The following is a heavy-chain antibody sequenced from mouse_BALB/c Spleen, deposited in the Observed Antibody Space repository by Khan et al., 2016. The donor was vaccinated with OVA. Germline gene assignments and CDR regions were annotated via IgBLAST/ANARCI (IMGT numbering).Heavy chain of an antibody. V-gene: IGHV1S132*01. CDR2: IFPGTGTT. D-gene: IGHD2-1*01. CDR1: GYTFTNYW. J-gene: IGHJ3*01. CDR3: ARGYFGNYEFAY. Sequence: QVQLQRSGAELVKPGASVKLSCKTSGYTFTNYWIQWIKQRPGQGLGWIGQIFPGTGTTYYNEIFKAKATLTIDTSSSTAYMQLTSLTSEDSAVYYCARGYFGNYEFAYWGQGTLVTVSP.